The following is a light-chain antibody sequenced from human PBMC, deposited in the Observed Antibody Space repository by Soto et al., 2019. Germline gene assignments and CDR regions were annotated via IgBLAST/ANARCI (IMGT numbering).Light chain of an antibody. Sequence: QSALTQPASVSGSPGQSITISCTGTSRDVGGYKYVSWYQQHPGKAPKLLISEVSNRPSGVSDRFSGSKSGNTASLTISGLQAEDEADYYCSSFTSSYTFVFGSGTKVTVL. CDR1: SRDVGGYKY. CDR3: SSFTSSYTFV. V-gene: IGLV2-14*01. CDR2: EVS. J-gene: IGLJ1*01.